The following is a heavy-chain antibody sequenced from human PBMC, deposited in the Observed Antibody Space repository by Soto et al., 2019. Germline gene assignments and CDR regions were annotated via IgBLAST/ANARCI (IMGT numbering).Heavy chain of an antibody. D-gene: IGHD2-2*01. CDR1: GFTFSSYS. CDR3: ARDKASVVPADDAFDI. J-gene: IGHJ3*02. CDR2: ISSSSSTI. V-gene: IGHV3-48*02. Sequence: GGSLRLSCAASGFTFSSYSMNWVPQAPGKGLEWVSYISSSSSTIYYADSVKGRFTISRDNAKNSLYLQMNSLRDEDTAVYYCARDKASVVPADDAFDIWGQGTMVTVSS.